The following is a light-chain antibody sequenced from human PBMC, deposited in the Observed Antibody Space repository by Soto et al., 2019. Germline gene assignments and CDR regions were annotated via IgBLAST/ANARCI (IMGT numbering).Light chain of an antibody. Sequence: IQMMQSPATLSVTQREKDKLYWMACQTIYSNVAWYQQRPGQAPRLLIYRASARATGIPARFSGSGSGTDFTLTISDVQPEDFAVYYCHQRQSWPRTFGQGTEV. J-gene: IGKJ1*01. V-gene: IGKV3-15*01. CDR1: QTIYSN. CDR3: HQRQSWPRT. CDR2: RAS.